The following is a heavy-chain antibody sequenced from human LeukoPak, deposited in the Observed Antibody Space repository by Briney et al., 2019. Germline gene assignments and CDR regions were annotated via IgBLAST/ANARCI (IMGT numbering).Heavy chain of an antibody. J-gene: IGHJ4*02. CDR2: IKQDGSQK. CDR1: GFTFSNYW. D-gene: IGHD6-6*01. V-gene: IGHV3-7*03. Sequence: HRGGSLRLSCAASGFTFSNYWMSWVRQAPGKGLEWVANIKQDGSQKYYVDSVKGRFTISRDNAKNSQYLQMNSLRAEDTAMYYCARIGYSSSSFDYWGQGTLVTVSS. CDR3: ARIGYSSSSFDY.